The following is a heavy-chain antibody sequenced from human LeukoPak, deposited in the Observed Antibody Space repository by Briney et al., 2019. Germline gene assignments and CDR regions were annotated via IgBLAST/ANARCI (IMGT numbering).Heavy chain of an antibody. V-gene: IGHV1-24*01. D-gene: IGHD5-12*01. CDR1: GDTLTELS. J-gene: IGHJ6*03. Sequence: GASVKVSCKVSGDTLTELSMHWVRQVPGKGLEWMGGFDPEDGETIYAQKFQGRVTMTEDTSTDTAYMELSSLRSEDTAVYYCATASGYDYDYYYMDVWGKGTTVTVSS. CDR3: ATASGYDYDYYYMDV. CDR2: FDPEDGET.